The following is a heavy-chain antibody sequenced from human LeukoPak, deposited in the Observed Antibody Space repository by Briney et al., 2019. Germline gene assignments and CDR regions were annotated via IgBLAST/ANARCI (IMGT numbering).Heavy chain of an antibody. D-gene: IGHD2-2*02. CDR2: ISGSGGST. V-gene: IGHV3-23*01. CDR3: TTEPLGYCASATCYSYFDH. CDR1: GFTFSSYA. Sequence: PGGSLRLSCAASGFTFSSYAMSWVRQAPGKGLEWASAISGSGGSTYYADSVKGRFTISRDNSKNTLYLQMNSLETEDTAVYYCTTEPLGYCASATCYSYFDHWGQGTLVTVSS. J-gene: IGHJ4*02.